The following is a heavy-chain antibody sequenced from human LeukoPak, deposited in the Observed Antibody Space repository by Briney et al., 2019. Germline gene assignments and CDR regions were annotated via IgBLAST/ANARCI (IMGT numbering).Heavy chain of an antibody. D-gene: IGHD3-22*01. V-gene: IGHV3-9*01. CDR1: GFTFDDYA. Sequence: GGSLRLSCAASGFTFDDYAMHWVRQAPGKGLEWVSGISWNSGSIGYADSVKGRFTISRDNAKNSLYLQMNSLRAEDTAVYYCARENWYYYDSSGYSTYYMDVWGKGTTVTVSS. CDR3: ARENWYYYDSSGYSTYYMDV. CDR2: ISWNSGSI. J-gene: IGHJ6*03.